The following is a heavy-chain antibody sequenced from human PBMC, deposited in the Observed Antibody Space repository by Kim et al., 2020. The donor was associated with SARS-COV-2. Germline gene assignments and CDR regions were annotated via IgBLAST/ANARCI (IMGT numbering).Heavy chain of an antibody. CDR2: IYYSGST. CDR3: ASEYSYVPRGWFDP. V-gene: IGHV4-39*01. CDR1: GGSISSSSYY. J-gene: IGHJ5*02. D-gene: IGHD5-18*01. Sequence: SETLSLTCTVSGGSISSSSYYWGWIRQPPGKGLEWIGSIYYSGSTYYNPSLKSRVTISVDTSKNQFSLKLISVTAADTAVYYCASEYSYVPRGWFDPWGQGTLVTVSS.